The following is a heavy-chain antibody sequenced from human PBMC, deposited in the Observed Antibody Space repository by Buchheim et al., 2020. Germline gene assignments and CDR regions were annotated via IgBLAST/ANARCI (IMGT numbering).Heavy chain of an antibody. V-gene: IGHV3-48*01. CDR2: ISSSSSTI. CDR1: GFTFSSYS. D-gene: IGHD2-2*01. CDR3: ARFIPLCSSTSCYDASDYYYYGMDV. Sequence: EVQLVESGGGLVQPGGSLRLSCAASGFTFSSYSMNWVRQAPGKGLEWVSYISSSSSTIYYADSVKGRFTISRDNAKNSLYLQMNSLRAEDTAVYYCARFIPLCSSTSCYDASDYYYYGMDVWGQGTT. J-gene: IGHJ6*02.